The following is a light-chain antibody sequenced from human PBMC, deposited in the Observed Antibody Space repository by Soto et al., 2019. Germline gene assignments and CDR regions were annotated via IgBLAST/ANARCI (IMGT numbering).Light chain of an antibody. Sequence: DIQMPQSPSTLSASVGDRVTITCRASQRISSWLAWYQQKPGKAPKLLIYKTSSLESGVPSRFSGSGSGTEFTLTLSSLQPDDFATYYCQQYNSYSPLTVGGGTKVEIK. CDR2: KTS. CDR1: QRISSW. J-gene: IGKJ4*01. CDR3: QQYNSYSPLT. V-gene: IGKV1-5*03.